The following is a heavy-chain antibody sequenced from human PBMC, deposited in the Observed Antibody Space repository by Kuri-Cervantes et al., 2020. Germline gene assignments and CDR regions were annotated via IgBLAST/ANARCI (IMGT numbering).Heavy chain of an antibody. CDR3: AKRAVAGTTSGAFDI. CDR1: GYSFTNYW. J-gene: IGHJ3*02. D-gene: IGHD6-19*01. V-gene: IGHV5-51*01. Sequence: GESLKISCKGSGYSFTNYWIAWVRQTPGKGLEWMAIIYPADSDTRYSPSFQGQVTISADKSISTACLQWSSLKASDTAMYYCAKRAVAGTTSGAFDIWGQGTMVTVSS. CDR2: IYPADSDT.